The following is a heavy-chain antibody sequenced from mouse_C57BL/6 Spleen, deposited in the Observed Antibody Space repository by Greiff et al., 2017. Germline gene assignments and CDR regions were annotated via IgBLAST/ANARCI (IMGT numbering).Heavy chain of an antibody. D-gene: IGHD4-1*01. J-gene: IGHJ4*01. Sequence: QVQLQQPGAELVKPGASVKLSCKASGYTFTSYWMHWVKQRPGQGLEWIGMIHPNSGSTNYNEKFKSKATLTVDKSSSTAYMQLSSLTSEDSAVHYCARPSSGTGGYYAMDYWGQGTSVTVSS. CDR2: IHPNSGST. V-gene: IGHV1-64*01. CDR1: GYTFTSYW. CDR3: ARPSSGTGGYYAMDY.